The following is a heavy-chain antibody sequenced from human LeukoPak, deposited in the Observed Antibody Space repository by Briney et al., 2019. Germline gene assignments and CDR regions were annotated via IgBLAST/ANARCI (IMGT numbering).Heavy chain of an antibody. CDR1: GGSLSSSSYY. CDR3: ARDNSGYYGSGSYYTH. Sequence: SETLSLTCTVSGGSLSSSSYYWGWIRQPPGRGLEWLGSIDYSGSTYYNPSLKSRVTISVDTSKNQFPLKLSSVTAADTAVYYCARDNSGYYGSGSYYTHWGQGTLVTVSS. CDR2: IDYSGST. J-gene: IGHJ4*02. D-gene: IGHD3-10*01. V-gene: IGHV4-39*06.